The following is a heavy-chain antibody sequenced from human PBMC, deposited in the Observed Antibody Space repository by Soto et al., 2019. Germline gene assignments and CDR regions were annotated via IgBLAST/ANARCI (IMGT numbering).Heavy chain of an antibody. CDR1: GGTFSSYA. CDR3: ARRALDIVATIRSRVGSGSPFDYYYYGMDV. Sequence: QVQLVQSGAEVKKPGSSVKVSCKASGGTFSSYAISWVRQAPGQGLEWMGGIIPIFGTANYAQKFQGRVTITADESTSTAYMELSSLRSEDTAVYYCARRALDIVATIRSRVGSGSPFDYYYYGMDVWGQGTTVTVSS. CDR2: IIPIFGTA. D-gene: IGHD5-12*01. V-gene: IGHV1-69*12. J-gene: IGHJ6*02.